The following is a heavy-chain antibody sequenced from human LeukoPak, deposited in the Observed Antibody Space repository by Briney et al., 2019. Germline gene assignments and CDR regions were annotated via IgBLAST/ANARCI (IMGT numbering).Heavy chain of an antibody. J-gene: IGHJ4*02. CDR1: GGSISSYY. CDR3: ARHSRGDIAVFDY. CDR2: IYYSGST. D-gene: IGHD6-19*01. V-gene: IGHV4-59*08. Sequence: KASETLSLTCTVSGGSISSYYWSWIRQPPGKGLEWIGYIYYSGSTNYNPSLKSRVTISVDTSKDQFSLKLSSVTAADTAVYYCARHSRGDIAVFDYWGQGTLVTVSS.